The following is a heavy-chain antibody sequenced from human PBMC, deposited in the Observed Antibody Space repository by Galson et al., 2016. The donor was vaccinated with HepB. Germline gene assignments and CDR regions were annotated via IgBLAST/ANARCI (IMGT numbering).Heavy chain of an antibody. CDR2: LSASSQNI. J-gene: IGHJ4*02. Sequence: SLRLSCAASGFSFNNYAMNWVRQAPGRGLEWISYLSASSQNIDYADSVRGRFTVSRDNAKNSLYLQMNSLRAEDTAVYYCASVHSLGSNWYNYLDYWGQGARVTVSS. CDR3: ASVHSLGSNWYNYLDY. CDR1: GFSFNNYA. V-gene: IGHV3-48*01. D-gene: IGHD6-13*01.